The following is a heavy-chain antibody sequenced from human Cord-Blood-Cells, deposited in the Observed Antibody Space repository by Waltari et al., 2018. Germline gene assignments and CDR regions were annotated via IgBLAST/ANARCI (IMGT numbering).Heavy chain of an antibody. J-gene: IGHJ4*02. CDR1: GGSISSSSYY. D-gene: IGHD4-17*01. CDR2: IYYSGDT. CDR3: ARQGGMTTVTHFDY. V-gene: IGHV4-39*07. Sequence: QLQLQESGPGLVKPSETLSLTCTVSGGSISSSSYYWGWIRQPPGKGLEWIGSIYYSGDTSYTPSLKSRVTISGDTSKNQFSLKLSSVTAADTAVYYCARQGGMTTVTHFDYWGQGTLVTVSS.